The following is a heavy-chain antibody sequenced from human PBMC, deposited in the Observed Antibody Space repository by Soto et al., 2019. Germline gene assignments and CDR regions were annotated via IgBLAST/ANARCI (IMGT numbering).Heavy chain of an antibody. Sequence: PGGSLRLSCAASGFTFSSYAMSWVRQAPGKGLEWVSAISGSGGSTYYADSVKGRFTISRDNSKNTLYLQMNSLRAEDTAVYYCAKTTYSSGWYAHFQHWGQGTLVTVSS. J-gene: IGHJ1*01. CDR2: ISGSGGST. D-gene: IGHD6-19*01. V-gene: IGHV3-23*01. CDR3: AKTTYSSGWYAHFQH. CDR1: GFTFSSYA.